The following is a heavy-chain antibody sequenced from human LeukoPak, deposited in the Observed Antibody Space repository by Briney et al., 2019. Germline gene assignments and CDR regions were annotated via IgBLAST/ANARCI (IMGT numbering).Heavy chain of an antibody. CDR1: GFTFSSYG. V-gene: IGHV3-30*02. CDR2: MHYDGNIK. J-gene: IGHJ2*01. D-gene: IGHD2-15*01. CDR3: AKDACSGDACYGGWYCDL. Sequence: PGGSLRLPCAASGFTFSSYGMHWVRQAPGKGLEWVAFMHYDGNIKYYADSVKGRFTISRDISKNTLYLQMSSLRAEDTAVYYCAKDACSGDACYGGWYCDLWGRGTLVTVSS.